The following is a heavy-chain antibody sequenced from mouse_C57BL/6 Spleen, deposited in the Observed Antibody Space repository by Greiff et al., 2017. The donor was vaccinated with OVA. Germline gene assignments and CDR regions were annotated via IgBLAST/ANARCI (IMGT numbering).Heavy chain of an antibody. CDR1: GYTFTSYW. V-gene: IGHV1-64*01. CDR3: ARLGYRNPDY. CDR2: IHPTSGST. Sequence: QVQLMQPGAELVKPAASVSLSCQASGYTFTSYWLHWVQQRPGNGLEWIGMIHPTSGSTYYNEQFTSKATLTVDKSASTDYMQYSSLTSEASAVYDCARLGYRNPDYWGQGTTLTVSS. D-gene: IGHD2-5*01. J-gene: IGHJ2*01.